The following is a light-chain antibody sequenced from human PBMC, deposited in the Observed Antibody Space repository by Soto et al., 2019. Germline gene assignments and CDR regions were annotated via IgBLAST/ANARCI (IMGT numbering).Light chain of an antibody. V-gene: IGLV1-40*01. CDR3: QSYDSSLSAYV. Sequence: QSVRTHPPSVSWAPGQRVTISCTGSSPNIGAGYDVHWYQQLPGTAPKLVIYGNNNRPSGVPDRFSGSKSGTSASLAITGLHAEDEADYYCQSYDSSLSAYVFGTGTKVTXL. J-gene: IGLJ1*01. CDR2: GNN. CDR1: SPNIGAGYD.